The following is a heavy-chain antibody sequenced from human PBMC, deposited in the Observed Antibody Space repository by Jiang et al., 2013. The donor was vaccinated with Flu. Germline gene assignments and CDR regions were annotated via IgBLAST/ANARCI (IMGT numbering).Heavy chain of an antibody. J-gene: IGHJ3*02. CDR3: ASSRDVYGDYVDDAFDI. D-gene: IGHD4-17*01. Sequence: GAEVKKPGESLKISCKGSGYSFTSYWIGWVRQMPGKGLEWMGIIYPGDSDTRYSPSFQGQVTISADKSISTAYLQWSSLKASDTAMYYCASSRDVYGDYVDDAFDIWGQGTMVTVSS. V-gene: IGHV5-51*01. CDR2: IYPGDSDT. CDR1: GYSFTSYW.